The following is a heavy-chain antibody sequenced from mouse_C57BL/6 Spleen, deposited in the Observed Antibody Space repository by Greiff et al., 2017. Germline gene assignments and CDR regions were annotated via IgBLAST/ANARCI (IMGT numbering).Heavy chain of an antibody. D-gene: IGHD1-1*01. V-gene: IGHV1-55*01. J-gene: IGHJ1*03. Sequence: VQLQQPGAELVKPGASVKMSCKASGYTFTSYWLTWVKQRPGQGLEWIGDIYPGSGSTNYNEKFKSKATLTVDTSSSTAYMQLSSLTSEDSAVYYCARDYYGSRWYFDVWGTGTTVTVSS. CDR1: GYTFTSYW. CDR2: IYPGSGST. CDR3: ARDYYGSRWYFDV.